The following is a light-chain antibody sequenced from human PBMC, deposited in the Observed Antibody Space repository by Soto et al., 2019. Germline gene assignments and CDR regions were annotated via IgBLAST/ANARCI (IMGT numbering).Light chain of an antibody. CDR2: YIS. CDR3: QQHNQWPIT. J-gene: IGKJ5*01. CDR1: QSVASTY. V-gene: IGKV3-11*01. Sequence: IVLTQSPATLPLSPGERATLSCRASQSVASTYLAWYQQKPGQDPRLLIYYISTRATGIPARFSGSGSGTEFTLTINSLQSEDSAVYYCQQHNQWPITFGQGTRLEIK.